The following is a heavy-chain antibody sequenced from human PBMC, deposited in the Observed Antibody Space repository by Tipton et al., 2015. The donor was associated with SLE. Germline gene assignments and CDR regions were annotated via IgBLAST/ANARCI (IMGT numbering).Heavy chain of an antibody. J-gene: IGHJ4*02. CDR1: GDSISSGGYY. Sequence: LSLTCTVSGDSISSGGYYWTWIRQHPGKGLEWIGYIYDRGSTNYDPSLRSRVTMSVDTSKNQFSLKLTSVTAADTAVYYCARGGVGGYDYFDYWGQGALVTVSS. CDR2: IYDRGST. D-gene: IGHD5-12*01. CDR3: ARGGVGGYDYFDY. V-gene: IGHV4-31*03.